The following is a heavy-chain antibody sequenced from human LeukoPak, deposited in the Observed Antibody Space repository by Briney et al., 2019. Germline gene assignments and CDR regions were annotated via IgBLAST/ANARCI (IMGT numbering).Heavy chain of an antibody. CDR2: ISYDGSNK. J-gene: IGHJ4*02. CDR1: GFTFSSYA. Sequence: PGGSLRLSCAASGFTFSSYAMHWVRQAPGKGLEWVAVISYDGSNKYYADSVKGRFTISRDNAKNSLYLQMNSLRAEDTAVYYCARDLQTHSLSSGYYLKRFDYWGQGTLVTVSS. CDR3: ARDLQTHSLSSGYYLKRFDY. D-gene: IGHD3-22*01. V-gene: IGHV3-30-3*01.